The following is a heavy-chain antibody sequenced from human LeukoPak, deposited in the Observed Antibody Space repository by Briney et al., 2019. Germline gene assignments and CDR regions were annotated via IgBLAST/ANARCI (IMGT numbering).Heavy chain of an antibody. D-gene: IGHD6-19*01. CDR3: ARSPPIAVAGNGTGY. CDR2: IYSGGST. J-gene: IGHJ4*02. Sequence: PGGSLRLSCAASGFTVSSNYMSWVRQPPGKGLEWVSVIYSGGSTYYADSVKGRFTISRDNSKNTLYLQMNSLRAEDTAVYYCARSPPIAVAGNGTGYWGQGTLVTVSS. V-gene: IGHV3-66*02. CDR1: GFTVSSNY.